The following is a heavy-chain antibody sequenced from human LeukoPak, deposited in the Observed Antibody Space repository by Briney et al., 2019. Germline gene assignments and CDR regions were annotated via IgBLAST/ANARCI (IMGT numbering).Heavy chain of an antibody. Sequence: SETLSLTCTVSGGSISSYYWSWIRQPPGKGLEWIGYIYYSGSTNYNPSLKSRVTISVDTSKNQFSLKLSSVTAADTAVYYCAREMEVRGSYGMDVWGQGTTVTVSS. CDR2: IYYSGST. CDR1: GGSISSYY. V-gene: IGHV4-59*01. J-gene: IGHJ6*02. CDR3: AREMEVRGSYGMDV. D-gene: IGHD3-10*01.